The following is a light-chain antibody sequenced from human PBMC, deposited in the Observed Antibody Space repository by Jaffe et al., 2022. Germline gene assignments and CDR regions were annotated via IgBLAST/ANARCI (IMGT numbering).Light chain of an antibody. CDR3: NSRDSSDDHTYV. CDR2: GRN. CDR1: GLRTNY. V-gene: IGLV3-19*01. J-gene: IGLJ1*01. Sequence: SSELTQDPAVSVALGQTVRIKCQGDGLRTNYASWYQQKPGQAPVLVISGRNNRPSGIPDRFSGSRSGDTASLTITGAQAEDEADYYCNSRDSSDDHTYVFGTGTKVTVL.